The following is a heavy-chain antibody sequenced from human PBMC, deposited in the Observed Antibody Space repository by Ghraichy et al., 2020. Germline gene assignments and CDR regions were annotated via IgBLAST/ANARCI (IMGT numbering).Heavy chain of an antibody. CDR2: INHSGST. D-gene: IGHD3-22*01. Sequence: SETLSLTCAVYGGSFSGYYWSWIRQPPGKGLEWIGKINHSGSTNYNPSLKSRVTISVDTSKNQFSLKLSSVTAADTAVYYCARGPRTFGVQPITMIVVAQLDYWGQGTLVTVSS. V-gene: IGHV4-34*01. J-gene: IGHJ4*02. CDR1: GGSFSGYY. CDR3: ARGPRTFGVQPITMIVVAQLDY.